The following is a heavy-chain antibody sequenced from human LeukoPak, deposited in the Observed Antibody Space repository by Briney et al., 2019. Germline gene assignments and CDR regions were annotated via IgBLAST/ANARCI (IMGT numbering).Heavy chain of an antibody. V-gene: IGHV3-23*01. J-gene: IGHJ4*02. CDR3: AKAVAGPFDY. CDR2: ITGSGGNT. CDR1: GFIFSSYS. Sequence: GGSLRLSCAASGFIFSSYSMSWVRQAPGKGLEWVSVITGSGGNTYYADSVKGRFTISRDNSKNTLYLQMSSLRGEDTAVYYCAKAVAGPFDYWGQGILVTVSS. D-gene: IGHD6-19*01.